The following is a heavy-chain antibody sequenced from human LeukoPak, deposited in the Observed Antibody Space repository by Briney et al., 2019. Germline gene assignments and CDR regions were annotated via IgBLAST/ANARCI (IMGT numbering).Heavy chain of an antibody. V-gene: IGHV4-61*01. J-gene: IGHJ4*02. CDR3: ARGDSPFDN. CDR1: GGSISSGSYY. CDR2: IYYSGST. D-gene: IGHD3/OR15-3a*01. Sequence: SQTLSLTCTVSGGSISSGSYYWSWIRQPPGKGLEWIGYIYYSGSTNYNASLKSRVTISVDTSKNQFSLNLSSVTAADTAVYYCARGDSPFDNWGQGTLVTVSS.